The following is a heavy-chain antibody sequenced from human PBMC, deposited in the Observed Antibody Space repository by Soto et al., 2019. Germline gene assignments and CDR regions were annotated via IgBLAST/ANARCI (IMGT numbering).Heavy chain of an antibody. CDR2: ISGSGGST. Sequence: EVQLLESGGGLVQPGGSLRLSCAASGFTFSSYAMSWVRQASGKGLGWVSGISGSGGSTYYADSVKGRFTISRDNSKNTLNLQLNSLRAEDTAIYYCAKCRGVLSLSHADYWGQGILVTVSS. J-gene: IGHJ4*02. CDR3: AKCRGVLSLSHADY. CDR1: GFTFSSYA. D-gene: IGHD3-16*02. V-gene: IGHV3-23*01.